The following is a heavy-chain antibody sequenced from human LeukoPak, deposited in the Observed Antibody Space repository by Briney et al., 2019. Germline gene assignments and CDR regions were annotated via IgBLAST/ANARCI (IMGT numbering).Heavy chain of an antibody. CDR3: ARDKGHYYDSSGYYG. Sequence: GGSLRLSCAASGFTFSSYSMNWVRQAPGKGLEWVSSISSSSSYIYYADSVKGRFAISRDNAKNSLYLQMNSLRAEDTAVYYCARDKGHYYDSSGYYGWGQGTLVTVSS. J-gene: IGHJ4*02. CDR2: ISSSSSYI. V-gene: IGHV3-21*01. CDR1: GFTFSSYS. D-gene: IGHD3-22*01.